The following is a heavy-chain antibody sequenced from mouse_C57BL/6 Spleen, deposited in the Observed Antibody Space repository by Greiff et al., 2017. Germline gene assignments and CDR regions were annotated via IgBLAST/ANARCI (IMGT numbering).Heavy chain of an antibody. CDR2: ISGGGGNT. Sequence: DVKLVESGGGLVKPGGSLKLSCAASGFTFSSYTMSWVRQTPEKRLEWVATISGGGGNTYYPDSVKGRFTISRDNAKNTLYLQMSSLRSEDTALYYCASHYGSSLYFDYWGQGTTLTVSS. V-gene: IGHV5-9*01. J-gene: IGHJ2*01. CDR1: GFTFSSYT. CDR3: ASHYGSSLYFDY. D-gene: IGHD1-1*01.